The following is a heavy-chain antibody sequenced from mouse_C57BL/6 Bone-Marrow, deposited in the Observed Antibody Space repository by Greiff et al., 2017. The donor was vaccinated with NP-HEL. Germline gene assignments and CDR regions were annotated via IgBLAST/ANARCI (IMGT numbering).Heavy chain of an antibody. CDR3: TCGRGDWYFDV. CDR2: IDPEDGDT. V-gene: IGHV14-1*01. J-gene: IGHJ1*03. CDR1: GFNIKDYY. Sequence: EVQLQQSGAELVRPGASVKLSCTASGFNIKDYYMHWVKQRPEQGLEWIGRIDPEDGDTEYAPKFQGKATMTADTSSNTAYLQLSSLTAEDTAVYYCTCGRGDWYFDVWGTGTTVTVSS. D-gene: IGHD1-1*01.